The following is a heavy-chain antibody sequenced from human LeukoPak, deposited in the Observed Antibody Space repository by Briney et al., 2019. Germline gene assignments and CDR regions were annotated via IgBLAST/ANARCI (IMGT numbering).Heavy chain of an antibody. D-gene: IGHD3-9*01. CDR2: INTYNGDT. CDR1: GYPFTTYG. Sequence: GASVKVSCKASGYPFTTYGINWVRQAPGQGLEWMGWINTYNGDTNYAQKFQGRVTMITDTSTSTVYIELRSLTSDDTAAYYCAREWWGYDVLTGDNWFDPWGQGTLVTVSS. V-gene: IGHV1-18*01. J-gene: IGHJ5*02. CDR3: AREWWGYDVLTGDNWFDP.